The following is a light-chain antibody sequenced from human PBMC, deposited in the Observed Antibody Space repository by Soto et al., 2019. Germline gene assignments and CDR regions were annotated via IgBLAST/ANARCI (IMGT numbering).Light chain of an antibody. V-gene: IGKV1-5*01. CDR1: QSIRHY. CDR3: QHHNIYSQT. CDR2: GAS. J-gene: IGKJ1*01. Sequence: DIQMTQSPPTLSASVGDRVTITCRASQSIRHYLAWYQQMPGKAPKLLIYGASTLQSVVPSRFSGSGSGTEFTLTISSLQPDDFGTYFCQHHNIYSQTFGQGTKVEIK.